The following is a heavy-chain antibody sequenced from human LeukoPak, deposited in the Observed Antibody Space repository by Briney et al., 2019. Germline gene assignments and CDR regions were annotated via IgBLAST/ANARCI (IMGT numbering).Heavy chain of an antibody. D-gene: IGHD6-13*01. V-gene: IGHV1-18*01. CDR1: GYTFTSYG. J-gene: IGHJ2*01. CDR2: ISAYNGNT. Sequence: GASVKVSCKASGYTFTSYGISWVRQAPGQGLEWMEWISAYNGNTNYAQKLQGRVTMTTDTSRSTAYMELRSLRSDDTAVYYCARGRAIGAAGRRWYFDLWGRGTLVTVSS. CDR3: ARGRAIGAAGRRWYFDL.